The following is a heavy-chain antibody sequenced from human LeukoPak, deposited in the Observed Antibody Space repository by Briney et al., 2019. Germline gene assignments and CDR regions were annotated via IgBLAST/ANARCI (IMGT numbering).Heavy chain of an antibody. D-gene: IGHD6-13*01. CDR2: IIPIFGTA. V-gene: IGHV1-69*13. J-gene: IGHJ4*02. Sequence: ASVKASCKASGGTFSSYAISWVRQAPGQGLEWMGGIIPIFGTANYAQKFQGRVTITADESTSTAYMELSSLRSEDTAVYYCARVWYPPPAAGPLDYWGQGTLVTVSS. CDR3: ARVWYPPPAAGPLDY. CDR1: GGTFSSYA.